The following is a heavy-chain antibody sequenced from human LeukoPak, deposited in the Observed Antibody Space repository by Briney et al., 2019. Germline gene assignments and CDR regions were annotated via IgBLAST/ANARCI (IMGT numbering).Heavy chain of an antibody. Sequence: SETLSLTCADYGESFSGYYWSWIRQPPGKGLEWIGEVNHSGSTNYNPSLKSRVTISVDTPKNQFSLKLSSVTAADTAVYYCARGGPGQQLVLVYWGQGTLVTVSS. CDR2: VNHSGST. CDR3: ARGGPGQQLVLVY. J-gene: IGHJ4*02. V-gene: IGHV4-34*01. CDR1: GESFSGYY. D-gene: IGHD6-13*01.